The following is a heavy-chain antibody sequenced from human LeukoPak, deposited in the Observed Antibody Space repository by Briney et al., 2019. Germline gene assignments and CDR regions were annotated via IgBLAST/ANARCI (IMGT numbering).Heavy chain of an antibody. CDR3: AKDLAVGVKGSSAFDI. Sequence: GGSLRLSCAASGFTFSSYAMHWVRQAPGKGLEWVAVISYDGSNKYYADSVKGRFTISRDNSKNTLYLQMNSLRAEDTAVYYCAKDLAVGVKGSSAFDIWGQGTMVTVSS. J-gene: IGHJ3*02. D-gene: IGHD3-10*01. CDR2: ISYDGSNK. V-gene: IGHV3-30-3*01. CDR1: GFTFSSYA.